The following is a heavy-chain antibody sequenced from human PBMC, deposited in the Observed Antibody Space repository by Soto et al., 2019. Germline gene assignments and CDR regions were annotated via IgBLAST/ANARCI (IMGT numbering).Heavy chain of an antibody. Sequence: EAQVVESGGGLVQPGRSLRLSCVASGFDFGEYAMHWVRQGPGKGLEWVSGSSWNSGSRGYGDSVQGRFTISRDNAKNSLYLEMNSLRSDDTALYYCAKDTRRAARGGGMGVWGQGTTVIVSS. CDR2: SSWNSGSR. CDR3: AKDTRRAARGGGMGV. CDR1: GFDFGEYA. J-gene: IGHJ6*02. V-gene: IGHV3-9*01. D-gene: IGHD3-16*01.